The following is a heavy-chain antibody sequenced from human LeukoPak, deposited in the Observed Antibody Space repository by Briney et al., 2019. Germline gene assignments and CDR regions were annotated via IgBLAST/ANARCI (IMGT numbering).Heavy chain of an antibody. CDR2: LQDDGSHQ. J-gene: IGHJ4*02. V-gene: IGHV3-7*03. CDR1: GFAVSTSW. D-gene: IGHD3-22*01. Sequence: GGSLRLSCAASGFAVSTSWMGWVRQAPGKGLEWVASLQDDGSHQYYVDSAKGRFTISRENAKNTLYLQMNSLRAEDTAVYYCAKESFIPYYYDSSGYVDFWGQGTLVTVSS. CDR3: AKESFIPYYYDSSGYVDF.